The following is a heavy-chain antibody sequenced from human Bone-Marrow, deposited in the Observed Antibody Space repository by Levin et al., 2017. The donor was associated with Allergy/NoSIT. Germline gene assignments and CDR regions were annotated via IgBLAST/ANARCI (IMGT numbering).Heavy chain of an antibody. V-gene: IGHV3-21*01. D-gene: IGHD3-22*01. Sequence: PGGSLRLSCAASGFTFSSYSMNWVRQAPGKGLEWVSSISSSSSYIYYADSVKGRFTISRDNAKNSLYLQMNSLRAEDTAVYYCARDTFYDSSGYVDYFDYWGQGTLVTVSS. J-gene: IGHJ4*02. CDR2: ISSSSSYI. CDR3: ARDTFYDSSGYVDYFDY. CDR1: GFTFSSYS.